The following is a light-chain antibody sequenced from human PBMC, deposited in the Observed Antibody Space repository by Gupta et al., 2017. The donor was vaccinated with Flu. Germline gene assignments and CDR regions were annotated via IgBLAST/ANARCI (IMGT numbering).Light chain of an antibody. CDR1: QGISSY. CDR2: AAS. CDR3: QQYERVPRT. J-gene: IGKJ1*01. V-gene: IGKV1D-8*01. Sequence: VIGLTQSPSLLSASTGDRVTISCRMSQGISSYLAWYQQKPGKAPELLIYAASTVQSGVPSRFSGRGSGTDFTRTSSCLQSEDLATDYGQQYERVPRTFGQGTXVEIK.